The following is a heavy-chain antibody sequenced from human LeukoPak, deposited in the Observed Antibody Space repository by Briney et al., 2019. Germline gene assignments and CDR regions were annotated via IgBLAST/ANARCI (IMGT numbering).Heavy chain of an antibody. CDR1: GITSDNNS. Sequence: GGSQRLNSPATGITSDNNSMDWVRQAPGKRLEWISRINRGGGGPIYAVSGEGRFTVSRDNAKNTLYLQMNSLRAEDTAVYYCARDVPHNWFDTWGPGDLVTVSS. J-gene: IGHJ5*02. CDR3: ARDVPHNWFDT. CDR2: INRGGGGP. V-gene: IGHV3-74*01.